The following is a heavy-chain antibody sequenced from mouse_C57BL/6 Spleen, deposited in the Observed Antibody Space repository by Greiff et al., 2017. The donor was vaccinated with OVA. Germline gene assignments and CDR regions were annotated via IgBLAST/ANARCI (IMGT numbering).Heavy chain of an antibody. CDR1: GYTFTDYE. CDR3: TRWVVATGKGY. V-gene: IGHV1-15*01. J-gene: IGHJ2*01. D-gene: IGHD1-1*01. Sequence: QVQLQQPGAELVRPGASVTLSCKASGYTFTDYEMHWVKQTPVHGLEWIGALDPETGGTAYNQQFKGKAILTADKSSSTAYIELRSLTSEYSAVYYFTRWVVATGKGYWGQGTTLTVSS. CDR2: LDPETGGT.